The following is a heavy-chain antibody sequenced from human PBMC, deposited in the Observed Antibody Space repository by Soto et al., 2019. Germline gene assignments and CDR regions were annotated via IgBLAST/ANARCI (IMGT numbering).Heavy chain of an antibody. Sequence: SETLSLTCTVSGGSISSSSYYWGWIRQPPGKGLEWIGSIYYSGSTYYNPSLKSRVTISVDTSKTQFSLKLSSVTAADTAVYYCARHGDPLDFWSGPDYYYYYYMDVWGKGTTVTVSS. V-gene: IGHV4-39*01. CDR2: IYYSGST. J-gene: IGHJ6*03. CDR3: ARHGDPLDFWSGPDYYYYYYMDV. D-gene: IGHD3-3*01. CDR1: GGSISSSSYY.